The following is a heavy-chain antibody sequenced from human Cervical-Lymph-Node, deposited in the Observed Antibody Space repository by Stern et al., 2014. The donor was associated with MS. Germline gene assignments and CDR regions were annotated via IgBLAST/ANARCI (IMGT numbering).Heavy chain of an antibody. CDR3: ARSYRLDAFDI. CDR2: IWYDGSNK. D-gene: IGHD3-10*01. CDR1: GFTFSSYG. V-gene: IGHV3-33*01. J-gene: IGHJ3*02. Sequence: QVQLVESGGGVVQPGRSLRLSCAASGFTFSSYGMHWVRQAPGKGLEWVAVIWYDGSNKYYADSVKGRFTISRDNSKNTLYLQMNSLRAEDTAVYYCARSYRLDAFDIWGQGTMVTVSS.